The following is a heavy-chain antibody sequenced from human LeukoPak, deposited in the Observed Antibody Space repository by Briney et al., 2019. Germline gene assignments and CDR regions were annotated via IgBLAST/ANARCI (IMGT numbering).Heavy chain of an antibody. CDR1: GGSISSYY. Sequence: SETLSLTCTVSGGSISSYYWSWIRQPAGKGLEWIGRIYTSGSTNYNPSLKSRVTMSVDTSKNQFSLELSSVTAADTAVYYCARGGRTVVTAHIWGQGTLVTVSS. J-gene: IGHJ4*02. D-gene: IGHD2-21*02. V-gene: IGHV4-4*07. CDR2: IYTSGST. CDR3: ARGGRTVVTAHI.